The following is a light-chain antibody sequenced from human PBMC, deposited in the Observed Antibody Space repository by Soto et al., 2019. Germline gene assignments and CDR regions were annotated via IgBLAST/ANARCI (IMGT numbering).Light chain of an antibody. J-gene: IGKJ1*01. CDR3: QKYNSAPWT. CDR1: QGITNY. V-gene: IGKV1-27*01. Sequence: DIQMTQSPSSLSASVGDRVTITCRASQGITNYLAWYQQKAGKVPKLLIYAASTLQSGVSSRFSGRGSGTDFTLTISSLQPEDVATYYCQKYNSAPWTFVQGTKVEVK. CDR2: AAS.